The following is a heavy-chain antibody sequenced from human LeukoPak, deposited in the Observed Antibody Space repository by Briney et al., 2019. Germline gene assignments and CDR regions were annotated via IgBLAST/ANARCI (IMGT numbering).Heavy chain of an antibody. D-gene: IGHD6-13*01. Sequence: ASVKVSCKASGYTFTSYYMHWVRQAPGQGLEWVGIINPSGGSTSYAQKFQGRVTMTRDTSTSTVYMELSSLRSEDTAVYYCARDKLGIAAAGTLGYWGQGTLVTVSS. J-gene: IGHJ4*02. CDR3: ARDKLGIAAAGTLGY. V-gene: IGHV1-46*01. CDR1: GYTFTSYY. CDR2: INPSGGST.